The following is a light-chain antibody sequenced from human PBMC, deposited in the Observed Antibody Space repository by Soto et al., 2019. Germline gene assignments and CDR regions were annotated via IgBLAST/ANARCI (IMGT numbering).Light chain of an antibody. CDR3: QHYKSYPLT. V-gene: IGKV1D-16*01. CDR1: QDISSW. CDR2: AAS. J-gene: IGKJ4*01. Sequence: DIQMTQSPSSLSASIGDRVTITCRASQDISSWLAWYQRKPEKAPKSLIYAASNLQGGVPSRFSGSGSGTEFTLTISSLQPEDFATYYCQHYKSYPLTFGGGTKVEIK.